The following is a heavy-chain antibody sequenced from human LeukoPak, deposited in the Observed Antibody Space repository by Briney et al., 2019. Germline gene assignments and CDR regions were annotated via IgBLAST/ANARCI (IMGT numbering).Heavy chain of an antibody. V-gene: IGHV3-64D*06. Sequence: GGSLRLSCAASGFIFSSYGMHWVRQAPGKGLEYVSSISSNGGSTYYADSVKGRFTISRDNSKNTLFLQMSSLRTEDTAVYYCASPYSGYDYNFDHWGQGTLVTVSS. CDR3: ASPYSGYDYNFDH. CDR1: GFIFSSYG. CDR2: ISSNGGST. J-gene: IGHJ4*02. D-gene: IGHD5-12*01.